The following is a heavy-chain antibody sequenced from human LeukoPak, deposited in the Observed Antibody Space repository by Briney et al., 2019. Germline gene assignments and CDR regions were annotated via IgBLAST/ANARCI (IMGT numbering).Heavy chain of an antibody. J-gene: IGHJ6*03. D-gene: IGHD1-26*01. CDR1: GGSISSGSYF. Sequence: PSETLSLTCTVSGGSISSGSYFWSWIRQPAGKGLEWIGRIYTSGSTNYSPSLKSRVTISVDTSRNQFSLNLTSVTPEDTAVYYCARDSSGSYYYYYYMDVWGKGTTVTVSS. V-gene: IGHV4-61*02. CDR3: ARDSSGSYYYYYYMDV. CDR2: IYTSGST.